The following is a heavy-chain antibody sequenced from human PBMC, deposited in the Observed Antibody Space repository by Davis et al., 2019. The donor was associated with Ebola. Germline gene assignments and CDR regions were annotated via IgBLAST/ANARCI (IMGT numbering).Heavy chain of an antibody. CDR2: INTRNEVT. J-gene: IGHJ4*02. CDR1: GYTFTSYA. V-gene: IGHV1-3*04. Sequence: ASVKVSCKAFGYTFTSYAVHWVRQAPGQGLEWVGWINTRNEVTKYSQRMQDRVTINRETSGSTAYMELSSLRSEDTAVYYCARAKYSYDEIDYWGQGTLVTVSS. D-gene: IGHD5-18*01. CDR3: ARAKYSYDEIDY.